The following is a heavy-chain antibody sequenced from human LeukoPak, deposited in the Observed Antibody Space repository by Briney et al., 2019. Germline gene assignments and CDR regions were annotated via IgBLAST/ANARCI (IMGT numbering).Heavy chain of an antibody. CDR3: ARGGYYGGSGTYGFFDY. J-gene: IGHJ4*03. CDR1: GYKFISYA. D-gene: IGHD3-10*01. V-gene: IGHV7-4-1*02. Sequence: ASVKVSCRGSGYKFISYAMNWVRQAPGQGPEWMGWINTDTGNPTYARGFTGQYVFSVDTSVTTAYLQINSLRTEDTAVYYCARGGYYGGSGTYGFFDYWGQGSLVTVSS. CDR2: INTDTGNP.